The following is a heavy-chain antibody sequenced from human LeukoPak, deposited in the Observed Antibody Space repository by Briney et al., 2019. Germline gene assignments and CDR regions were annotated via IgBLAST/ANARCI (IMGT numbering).Heavy chain of an antibody. V-gene: IGHV3-15*01. CDR1: GFIFSDAW. D-gene: IGHD1-26*01. J-gene: IGHJ4*02. CDR3: WGHGGTY. Sequence: GGSLRLSCAASGFIFSDAWMSWVRQAPGKGLEWVGRIKRKIDGETTEYGAPVKGRITISRDDSENTLYLQMNNVETEDTAVYYCWGHGGTYWGQGTLVTVSP. CDR2: IKRKIDGETT.